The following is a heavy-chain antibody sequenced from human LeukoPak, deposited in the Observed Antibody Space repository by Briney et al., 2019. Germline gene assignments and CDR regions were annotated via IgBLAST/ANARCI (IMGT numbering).Heavy chain of an antibody. CDR3: ARVVDYDILTGYYDEIDSVY. D-gene: IGHD3-9*01. V-gene: IGHV3-21*01. CDR1: GFTFSSYS. CDR2: ISSSSSYI. J-gene: IGHJ4*02. Sequence: GGSLRLSCAASGFTFSSYSMNWVRQAPGKGLEWVSSISSSSSYIYYADSVKGRFTISRDNAKNSLYLQMNSLRAEDTAVYYCARVVDYDILTGYYDEIDSVYWGQGTLVTVSS.